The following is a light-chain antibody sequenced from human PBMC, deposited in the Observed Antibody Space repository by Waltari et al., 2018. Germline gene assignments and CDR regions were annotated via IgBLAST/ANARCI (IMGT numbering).Light chain of an antibody. Sequence: EIVMTQSPATLSVSPGERATLSCRASQSLNTNLAWSQQKAGQAPRLLIYGASTRATGIPARFSGSGSVTEFTLTISSLQSEDFAVYYCQQYNSWPPYTFGQWTKLEIK. V-gene: IGKV3-15*01. CDR3: QQYNSWPPYT. CDR2: GAS. CDR1: QSLNTN. J-gene: IGKJ2*01.